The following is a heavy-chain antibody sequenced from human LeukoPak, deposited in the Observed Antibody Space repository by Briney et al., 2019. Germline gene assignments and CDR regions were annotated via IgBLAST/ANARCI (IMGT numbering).Heavy chain of an antibody. CDR3: ARVGDGLNDAFDI. CDR2: INPNSGGT. CDR1: GYTFTGYY. D-gene: IGHD5-24*01. V-gene: IGHV1-2*06. Sequence: EASVKVSCKASGYTFTGYYMNWGRQAPGQGLEWMGRINPNSGGTNYAQKFQGRVPMTRDTSISTAYMELSRLRSDDTAVYYCARVGDGLNDAFDIWGQGTMVTVSS. J-gene: IGHJ3*02.